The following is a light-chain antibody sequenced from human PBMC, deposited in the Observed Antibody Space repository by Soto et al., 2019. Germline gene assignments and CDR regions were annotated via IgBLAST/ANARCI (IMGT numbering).Light chain of an antibody. Sequence: QSVLTQPASVSGSPGQSITISCTGTSSDVGGYNYVSWYQQHPGKAPKLMIYDVSNRPSGVSNRFSGSKSGNTASLTISGLQDEAEADYYCSSYTSSSTLYVFGTGTQLTV. CDR2: DVS. CDR3: SSYTSSSTLYV. CDR1: SSDVGGYNY. J-gene: IGLJ1*01. V-gene: IGLV2-14*01.